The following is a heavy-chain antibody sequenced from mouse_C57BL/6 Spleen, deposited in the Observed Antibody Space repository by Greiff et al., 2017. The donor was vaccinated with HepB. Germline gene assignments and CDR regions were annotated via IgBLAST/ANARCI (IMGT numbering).Heavy chain of an antibody. J-gene: IGHJ1*03. Sequence: VQLKESGGGLVKPGGSLKLSCAASGFTFSSYTMSWVRQTPEKRLEWVATISGGGGNTYYPDSVKGRFTISRDNDKNTLYLQMSSLMSEDKAVYYCARQDYGSRRYFDVWGTGTTVTVSS. CDR2: ISGGGGNT. CDR3: ARQDYGSRRYFDV. CDR1: GFTFSSYT. D-gene: IGHD1-1*01. V-gene: IGHV5-9*04.